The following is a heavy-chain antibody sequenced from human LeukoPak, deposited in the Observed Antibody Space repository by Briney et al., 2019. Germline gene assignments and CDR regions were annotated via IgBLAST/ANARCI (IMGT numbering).Heavy chain of an antibody. J-gene: IGHJ4*02. V-gene: IGHV1-46*01. D-gene: IGHD6-6*01. CDR1: GYTFTSYY. Sequence: GASVKVSCKASGYTFTSYYMHWVRQTPGQGLEWMGTINPSGGSTSYAQKFQGRVTMTRDTSTSTVYMELSSLRSEDTAVYYCVRYSSSSVDYWGQGTLVTVSS. CDR2: INPSGGST. CDR3: VRYSSSSVDY.